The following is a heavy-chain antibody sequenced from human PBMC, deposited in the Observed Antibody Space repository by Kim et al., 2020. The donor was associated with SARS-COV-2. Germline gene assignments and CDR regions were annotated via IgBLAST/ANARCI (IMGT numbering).Heavy chain of an antibody. Sequence: SETLSLTCTVSGDSISSGVHYWGWIRQPPGKGLEWIGYIYYSGSTYCNPSLKSRVTMSVDTSKNQFSLNLSSVTAADTSVYYCARSYCSGGSCYSGGFYYGMDVWGQGTTVTVSS. D-gene: IGHD2-15*01. CDR2: IYYSGST. CDR1: GDSISSGVHY. CDR3: ARSYCSGGSCYSGGFYYGMDV. V-gene: IGHV4-39*01. J-gene: IGHJ6*02.